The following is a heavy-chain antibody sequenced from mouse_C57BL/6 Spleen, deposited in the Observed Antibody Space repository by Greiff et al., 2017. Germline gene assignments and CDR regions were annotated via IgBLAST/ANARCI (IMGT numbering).Heavy chain of an antibody. CDR3: ARDDGSPRFDV. V-gene: IGHV1-64*01. J-gene: IGHJ1*03. Sequence: QVQLQQPGAELVKPGASVQLSCKASGYTFTSYWMHWVKQRPGQGLEWIGMIHPNSGSTNYNEKFKSKATLTVDKSSSTAYMQLSSLTSEDSAVYYCARDDGSPRFDVWGTGTTVTVSS. CDR1: GYTFTSYW. CDR2: IHPNSGST. D-gene: IGHD1-1*01.